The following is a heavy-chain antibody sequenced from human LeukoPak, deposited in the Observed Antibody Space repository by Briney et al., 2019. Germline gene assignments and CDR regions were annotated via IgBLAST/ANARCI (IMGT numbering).Heavy chain of an antibody. V-gene: IGHV3-21*01. Sequence: GGSLRLSCAASGFTFSSYSMNWVRQAPGKGLEWVSSISSGGSYINYADSVKGRFTISRDNAKNSLYLQVNSLRAEDTAVYYCARDRGYTQDYWGQGTLVTVSS. CDR3: ARDRGYTQDY. D-gene: IGHD5-12*01. CDR1: GFTFSSYS. CDR2: ISSGGSYI. J-gene: IGHJ4*02.